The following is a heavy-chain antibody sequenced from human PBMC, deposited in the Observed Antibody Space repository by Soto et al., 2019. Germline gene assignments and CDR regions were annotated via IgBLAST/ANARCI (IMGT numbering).Heavy chain of an antibody. D-gene: IGHD1-26*01. CDR1: GYTFPQHY. V-gene: IGHV1-45*02. CDR3: ATGGAGPAPFTWELPDH. J-gene: IGHJ4*02. Sequence: QRELVQSGAEVKKTGSSVKVSCKASGYTFPQHYLHWVRQAPGQALEWMGWITPFNGDVNYAQKFQERVTITRDRSLNTAYMEMSSLKSEDTAMYYCATGGAGPAPFTWELPDHWGQGTLVTVSS. CDR2: ITPFNGDV.